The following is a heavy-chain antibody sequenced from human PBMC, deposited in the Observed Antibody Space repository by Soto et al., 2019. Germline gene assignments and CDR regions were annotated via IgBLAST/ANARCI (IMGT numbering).Heavy chain of an antibody. V-gene: IGHV5-51*01. D-gene: IGHD2-2*01. J-gene: IGHJ4*02. CDR2: MYPGDSDT. CDR1: GYDFNTNW. Sequence: GESLKISCRGSGYDFNTNWFGWVRQLPGRGLEWVGIMYPGDSDTRYNPSLQGHVTLSDDVTVSTAFLQWRRLETSDSGMYFCARLPRDPNKTSCDYADHWGQGTQVTVSS. CDR3: ARLPRDPNKTSCDYADH.